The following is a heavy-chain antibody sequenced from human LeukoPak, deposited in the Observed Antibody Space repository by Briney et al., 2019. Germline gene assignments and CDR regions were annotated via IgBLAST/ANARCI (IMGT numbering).Heavy chain of an antibody. D-gene: IGHD1-26*01. CDR3: ARDLLSGSYEGGD. J-gene: IGHJ4*02. V-gene: IGHV3-30-3*01. CDR1: GFTFSSYA. CDR2: ISYDGSNK. Sequence: GGSLRLSCAASGFTFSSYAMHWVRQAPGKGLEWVAVISYDGSNKYYADSVKGRFTISRDNSKNTLYLQMNSLRAEDTAVYYCARDLLSGSYEGGDWGQGTLVTVSS.